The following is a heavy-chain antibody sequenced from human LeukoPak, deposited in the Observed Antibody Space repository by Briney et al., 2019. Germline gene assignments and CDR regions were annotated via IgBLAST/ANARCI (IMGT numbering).Heavy chain of an antibody. CDR1: GFTFSDYY. CDR3: ARDRYYFDY. J-gene: IGHJ4*02. D-gene: IGHD3-9*01. V-gene: IGHV3-74*01. CDR2: INSDGSST. Sequence: GGSLRLSCAASGFTFSDYYMSWIRQAPGKGLVWVSRINSDGSSTSYADSVKGRFTISRDNAKNTLYLQMNSLRAEDTAVYYCARDRYYFDYWGQGTLVTVSS.